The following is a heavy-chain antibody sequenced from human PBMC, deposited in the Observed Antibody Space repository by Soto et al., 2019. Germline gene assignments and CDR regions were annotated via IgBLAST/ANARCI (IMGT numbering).Heavy chain of an antibody. Sequence: QVQLQESGPGLVKPSQTLSLTCTVSGGSISSGGYYLSWIRQHPGKGLEWIGYIYYSGSTYYNPSLKSLVTISVDTSKNQFSLKLSSVTAADTAVYYCARVYCSGGSCYEFDYWGQGTLVTVSS. CDR1: GGSISSGGYY. J-gene: IGHJ4*02. D-gene: IGHD2-15*01. V-gene: IGHV4-31*01. CDR3: ARVYCSGGSCYEFDY. CDR2: IYYSGST.